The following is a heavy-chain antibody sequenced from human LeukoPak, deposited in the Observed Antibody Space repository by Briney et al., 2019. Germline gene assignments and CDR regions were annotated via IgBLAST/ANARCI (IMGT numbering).Heavy chain of an antibody. CDR1: GFTFSSYG. CDR2: ISGSGGST. J-gene: IGHJ4*02. D-gene: IGHD3-10*01. Sequence: PGGTLRLSCAASGFTFSSYGMNWVRQAPGKGLEWVSAISGSGGSTYYADSVKGRFTISRDNSKNTLYLQMNSLRAEDTAVYYCAKGIWFGEFVDYFDYWGQGTLVTVSS. V-gene: IGHV3-23*01. CDR3: AKGIWFGEFVDYFDY.